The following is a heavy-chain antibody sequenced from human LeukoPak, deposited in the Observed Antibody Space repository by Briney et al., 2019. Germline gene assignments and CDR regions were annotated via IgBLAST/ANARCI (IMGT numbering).Heavy chain of an antibody. CDR3: RAVAGPDDF. CDR1: GLTFSRYW. Sequence: PGGSLRLSCAASGLTFSRYWMHWVRQAPGKGLVWVSRINNDGSSTTYADSVKGRFTISRDTATNTLFLQMNSLRDEDTAVYYCRAVAGPDDFWGQGTLVSVSS. V-gene: IGHV3-74*01. J-gene: IGHJ4*02. D-gene: IGHD6-19*01. CDR2: INNDGSST.